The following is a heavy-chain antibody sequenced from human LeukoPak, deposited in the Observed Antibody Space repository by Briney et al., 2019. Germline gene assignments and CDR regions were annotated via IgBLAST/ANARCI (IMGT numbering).Heavy chain of an antibody. Sequence: PGGSLRLSRAASGFTFSSYSVNSARHAPGKGREWVSSISSSSRYIYYADPVKGRFTISRDNAKNSLYLQMNSLRAEDTAVYYCAREGGGTTVSPWYYYYYMDVWGKGTTVTVSS. CDR2: ISSSSRYI. CDR3: AREGGGTTVSPWYYYYYMDV. V-gene: IGHV3-21*01. J-gene: IGHJ6*03. CDR1: GFTFSSYS. D-gene: IGHD4-17*01.